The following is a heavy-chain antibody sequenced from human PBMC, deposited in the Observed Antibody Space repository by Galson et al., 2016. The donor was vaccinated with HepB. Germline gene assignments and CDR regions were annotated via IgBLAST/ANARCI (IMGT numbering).Heavy chain of an antibody. CDR2: MYYSGNA. V-gene: IGHV4-31*03. D-gene: IGHD3-22*01. CDR3: ARSNYHDTSRAFDI. CDR1: GGSISGLGHY. J-gene: IGHJ3*02. Sequence: TLSLTCTVSGGSISGLGHYWTWIRQNPEKGLQWIGYMYYSGNAHYNPSLKSRVIISIDTSKNQFSLKLSSVTAADTAVYLCARSNYHDTSRAFDIWGQGTVITVSS.